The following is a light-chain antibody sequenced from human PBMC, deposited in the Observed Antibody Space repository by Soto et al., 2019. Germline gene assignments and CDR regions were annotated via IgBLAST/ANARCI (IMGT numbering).Light chain of an antibody. J-gene: IGKJ1*01. V-gene: IGKV1-39*01. CDR2: AAS. Sequence: DIQMTQSPSSLSASVGDRVTITCRASRSISRYLNWYQQKPGKAPKLLIYAASSLQSGVPSRFSGSRSGTEFTLAISSLQPADSATYYCQQSYSTPWTFGHENKVEIK. CDR3: QQSYSTPWT. CDR1: RSISRY.